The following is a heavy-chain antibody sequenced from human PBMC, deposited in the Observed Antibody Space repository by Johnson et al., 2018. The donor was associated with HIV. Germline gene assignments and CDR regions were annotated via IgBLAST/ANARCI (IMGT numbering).Heavy chain of an antibody. Sequence: MQLVESGGGLVQPGGSLRLSCAASGFTVSSNYMSWVRQAPGKGLEWVSVIYSGGSTYYADSVKGRFTISRDKSKNTLYLQMNSRRAEATAVYYCAKDRGLSAFDIWGQGTMVTVSS. CDR3: AKDRGLSAFDI. CDR1: GFTVSSNY. CDR2: IYSGGST. J-gene: IGHJ3*02. D-gene: IGHD3-16*01. V-gene: IGHV3-66*02.